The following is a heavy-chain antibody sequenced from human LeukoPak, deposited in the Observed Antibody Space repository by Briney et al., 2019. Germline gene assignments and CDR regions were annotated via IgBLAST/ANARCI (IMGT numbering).Heavy chain of an antibody. CDR3: ARDLYGGTSATFDY. CDR1: GGTFSSYA. D-gene: IGHD4-23*01. J-gene: IGHJ4*02. V-gene: IGHV1-69*06. Sequence: ASVKVSCKASGGTFSSYAISWVRQAPGQGLEWVGGIIPIFGTANYAQKFQGRVTITADKSTSTAYMELSRLRSDNTAVYYCARDLYGGTSATFDYWGQGTLVTVSS. CDR2: IIPIFGTA.